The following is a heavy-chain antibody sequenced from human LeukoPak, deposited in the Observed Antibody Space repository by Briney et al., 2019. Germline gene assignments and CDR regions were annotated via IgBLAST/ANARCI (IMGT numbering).Heavy chain of an antibody. Sequence: SETLSLTCTVSGGSISSYYWSWIRQPPGKGLEWIGHIYDSGITNYNPSLKSRVTMSVDTSKNQFSLNLRSVTAADTAVYYRARADYSSSWSHEYFYMDVWGKGTTVTVSS. V-gene: IGHV4-59*08. J-gene: IGHJ6*03. CDR2: IYDSGIT. CDR3: ARADYSSSWSHEYFYMDV. D-gene: IGHD6-13*01. CDR1: GGSISSYY.